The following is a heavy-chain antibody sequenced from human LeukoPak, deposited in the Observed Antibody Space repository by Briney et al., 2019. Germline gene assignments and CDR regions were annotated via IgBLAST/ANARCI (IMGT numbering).Heavy chain of an antibody. CDR2: VSVSGGSK. D-gene: IGHD3-9*01. CDR1: GFTFSSYA. J-gene: IGHJ5*02. Sequence: PGGSLTLSCAASGFTFSSYAMIWVGPAPGKGRVGVSAVSVSGGSKYHADSVRGRFTISRDNSNNTTYQQMNSLRAEDTAVYYCARDILTGFTRNWFDPWGQGTLVTVSS. V-gene: IGHV3-23*01. CDR3: ARDILTGFTRNWFDP.